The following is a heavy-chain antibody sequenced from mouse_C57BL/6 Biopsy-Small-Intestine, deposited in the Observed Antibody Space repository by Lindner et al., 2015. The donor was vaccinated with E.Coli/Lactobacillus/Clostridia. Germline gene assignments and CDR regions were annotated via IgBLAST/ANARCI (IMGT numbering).Heavy chain of an antibody. Sequence: SVKVSCKASGYTFNSYYIHLVRQAPGQGPEWMGIINPSGGSTNYAQKFQGRVTMTRDTSTMTVYMELSSLRSEDTAVYYCARGANSNFRYFDYWGQGTLVTVSS. CDR3: ARGANSNFRYFDY. J-gene: IGHJ2*01. CDR2: INPSGGST. CDR1: GYTFNSYY. D-gene: IGHD2-5*01. V-gene: IGHV1-55*01.